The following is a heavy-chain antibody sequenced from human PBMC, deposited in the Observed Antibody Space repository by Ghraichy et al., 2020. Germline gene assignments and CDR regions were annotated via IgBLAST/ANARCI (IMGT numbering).Heavy chain of an antibody. D-gene: IGHD3-22*01. V-gene: IGHV4-59*01. J-gene: IGHJ3*02. Sequence: SETLSLTCTVSGDSISSYYWSWIRQPPGKELEWIGYIYFTGSTNYNPSLERRVTISIDTSRNQFSLKLSSVTAADTAVYYCVAIRDYYDSSTSAFAFDIWGQGTMVTVSS. CDR3: VAIRDYYDSSTSAFAFDI. CDR1: GDSISSYY. CDR2: IYFTGST.